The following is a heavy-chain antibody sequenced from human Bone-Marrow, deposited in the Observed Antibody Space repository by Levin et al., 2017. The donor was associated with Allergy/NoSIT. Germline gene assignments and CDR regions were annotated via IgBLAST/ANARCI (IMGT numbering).Heavy chain of an antibody. J-gene: IGHJ4*02. CDR3: AIRDALTGDHYLDS. CDR1: GYTFNRNY. Sequence: GASVKVSCKASGYTFNRNYMHWVRQASGQGLEWMGVINPSGSSTTYAQKFQARVTMTRDTSTNTVYMELTSLTSEDTAIYYCAIRDALTGDHYLDSWGQGTLVTVSS. V-gene: IGHV1-46*02. D-gene: IGHD7-27*01. CDR2: INPSGSST.